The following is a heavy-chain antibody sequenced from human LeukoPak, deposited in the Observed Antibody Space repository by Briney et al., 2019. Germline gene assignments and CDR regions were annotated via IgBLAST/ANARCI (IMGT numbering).Heavy chain of an antibody. CDR1: GYTSIGYY. D-gene: IGHD5-24*01. V-gene: IGHV1-2*02. Sequence: ASVKVSCKASGYTSIGYYMHWVRQAPGQGLEWMGWINPHSGGTNSEQNFQGRVTMSRDTSISTVYMELSRLRSDDTALYYCAREGVIGDGYNFFDYWGQGTLVTVSS. J-gene: IGHJ4*02. CDR3: AREGVIGDGYNFFDY. CDR2: INPHSGGT.